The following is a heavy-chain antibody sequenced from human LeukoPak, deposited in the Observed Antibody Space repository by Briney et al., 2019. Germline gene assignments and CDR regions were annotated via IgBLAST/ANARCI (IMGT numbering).Heavy chain of an antibody. CDR1: GDTFTGYY. CDR2: INPNSGNT. J-gene: IGHJ4*02. D-gene: IGHD4-17*01. V-gene: IGHV1-18*04. CDR3: ARMENGDYGFDY. Sequence: GASVKVSCKASGDTFTGYYIHWVRQAPGQGLEWMGWINPNSGNTNYAQKLQGRVTMTTDTSTSTAYMELRSLRSDDTAVYYCARMENGDYGFDYWGQGTLVTVSS.